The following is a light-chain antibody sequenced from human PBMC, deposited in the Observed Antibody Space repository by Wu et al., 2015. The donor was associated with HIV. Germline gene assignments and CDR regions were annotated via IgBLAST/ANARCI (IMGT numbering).Light chain of an antibody. J-gene: IGKJ1*01. Sequence: IVMTQSPATLSVSPGERATLSCRASQSLSSNVAWYQHKPGQAPRLLIYGASTRATGIPARFSGSVSGTEFTLTISSLQSEDFAVYYCHQYNDWPRTFGQGTRV. V-gene: IGKV3-15*01. CDR1: QSLSSN. CDR2: GAS. CDR3: HQYNDWPRT.